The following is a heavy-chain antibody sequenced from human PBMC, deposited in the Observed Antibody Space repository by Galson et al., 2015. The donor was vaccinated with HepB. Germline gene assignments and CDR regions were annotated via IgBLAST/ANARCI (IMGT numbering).Heavy chain of an antibody. CDR3: ARDRDSSGYYGFGSPL. CDR2: ISSSSSYI. D-gene: IGHD3-22*01. J-gene: IGHJ4*02. V-gene: IGHV3-21*01. Sequence: SLRLSCAASGFTFSSYSMNWVRQAPGKGLEWVSSISSSSSYIYYADSVKGRFTISRDNAKNSLYLQMNSLRAEDTAVYYCARDRDSSGYYGFGSPLWGQGTLVTVSS. CDR1: GFTFSSYS.